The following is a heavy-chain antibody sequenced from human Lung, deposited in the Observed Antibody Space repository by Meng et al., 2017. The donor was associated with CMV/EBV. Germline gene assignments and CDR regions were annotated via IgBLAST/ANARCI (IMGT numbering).Heavy chain of an antibody. CDR1: GDAFSKYA. CDR2: FIPRVNIA. D-gene: IGHD5-24*01. CDR3: ARGRDGYNMNYFPY. J-gene: IGHJ4*02. V-gene: IGHV1-69*10. Sequence: SVXVSXXASGDAFSKYAISWVREAPGQGLEWLGGFIPRVNIANYAQKFQGRVTITADSSTSTGYMELRSLTSDDTAVYYSARGRDGYNMNYFPYWGQGTXVTVAS.